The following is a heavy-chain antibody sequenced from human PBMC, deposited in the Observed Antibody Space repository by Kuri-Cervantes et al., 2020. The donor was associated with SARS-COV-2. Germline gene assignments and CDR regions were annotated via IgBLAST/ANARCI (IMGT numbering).Heavy chain of an antibody. CDR1: GYTFINYY. Sequence: GGSLRLSCKASGYTFINYYMHWLRQAPGQGLEWMGWINPNSGVTNYEQKFQGAVTMTRDTSISTVYMELSRLRSDDTAVYYCVRSKGGGNLSNYPYYYAMDVWGQGTTVTVSS. D-gene: IGHD3-16*01. CDR2: INPNSGVT. J-gene: IGHJ6*02. CDR3: VRSKGGGNLSNYPYYYAMDV. V-gene: IGHV1-2*02.